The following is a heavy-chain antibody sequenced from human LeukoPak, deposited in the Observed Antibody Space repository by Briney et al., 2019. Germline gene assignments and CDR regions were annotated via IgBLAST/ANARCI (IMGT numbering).Heavy chain of an antibody. J-gene: IGHJ4*02. CDR1: GFTVSSKY. CDR2: LYSNGNT. D-gene: IGHD6-13*01. V-gene: IGHV3-53*01. Sequence: PGGSLRLSCAASGFTVSSKYMSWVRQAPGKGLEWVSALYSNGNTYYADSVKGRFTISRDNAKNSLFLQMNSLRAEDTAVYYCARGPLIAAAGTWWGQGTLVTVSS. CDR3: ARGPLIAAAGTW.